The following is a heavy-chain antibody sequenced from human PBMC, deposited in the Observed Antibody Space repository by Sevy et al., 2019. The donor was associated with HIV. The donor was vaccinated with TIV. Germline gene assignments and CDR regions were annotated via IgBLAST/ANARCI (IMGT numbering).Heavy chain of an antibody. CDR3: ARLRYSDPSGQYYGGGADYFDY. J-gene: IGHJ4*02. V-gene: IGHV1-2*02. Sequence: ASVKVSCSTSGYTFSVHYIYWVRQAAGQGLEWMGWINPNTGDTNFGPKFQGRVTMTRDSSINTAYMELGRLTSADTTVYFCARLRYSDPSGQYYGGGADYFDYWGQGTLVTVSS. D-gene: IGHD3-22*01. CDR1: GYTFSVHY. CDR2: INPNTGDT.